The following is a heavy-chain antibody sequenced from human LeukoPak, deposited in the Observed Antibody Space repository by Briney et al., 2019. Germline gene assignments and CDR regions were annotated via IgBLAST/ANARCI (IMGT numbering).Heavy chain of an antibody. CDR2: IWYDGSNK. Sequence: AGGSLRLSCAASGFTFSSYGMHWVRQAPGKGLEWVAAIWYDGSNKYYADSVKGRFTISRDNSKNTLYLQMNSLRAEDTAVYYCAKIGGGSSGWFDAFDIWGQGTMVTVSS. D-gene: IGHD6-19*01. CDR1: GFTFSSYG. CDR3: AKIGGGSSGWFDAFDI. V-gene: IGHV3-33*06. J-gene: IGHJ3*02.